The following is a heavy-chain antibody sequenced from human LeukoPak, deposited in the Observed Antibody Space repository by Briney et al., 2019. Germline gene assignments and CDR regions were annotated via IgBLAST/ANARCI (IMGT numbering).Heavy chain of an antibody. D-gene: IGHD4-23*01. V-gene: IGHV3-30*04. CDR3: ARVAYGGITYQFDY. J-gene: IGHJ4*02. CDR2: ISYDGSNK. Sequence: PGGSLRLSCAASGFTFSSCAMHWVRQAPGKGLEWVAVISYDGSNKYYADSVKGRFTISRDNSKNTLYLQMNSLRAEDTAVYYCARVAYGGITYQFDYWGQGTLVTVSS. CDR1: GFTFSSCA.